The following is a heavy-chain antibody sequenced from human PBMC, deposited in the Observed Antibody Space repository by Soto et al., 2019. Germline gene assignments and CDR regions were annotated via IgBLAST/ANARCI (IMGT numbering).Heavy chain of an antibody. J-gene: IGHJ4*02. Sequence: SETLSLTCTVSGCSLTSYYWSWIRQPAGKGLERMGRIYMSGSTNYNPSLKRRVTRSVDTSQNQVSLELTSVAAADAAVYYCARFLSLGSTWYFDYWGQGTQVT. V-gene: IGHV4-4*07. CDR3: ARFLSLGSTWYFDY. CDR2: IYMSGST. D-gene: IGHD6-13*01. CDR1: GCSLTSYY.